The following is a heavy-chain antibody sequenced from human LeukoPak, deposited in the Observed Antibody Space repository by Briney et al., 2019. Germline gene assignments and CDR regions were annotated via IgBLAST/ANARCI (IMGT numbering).Heavy chain of an antibody. Sequence: GGSLRLSCAASGFTFAEYTMHRVCQAPGKGLEWVSLISWNGARIHYGDSVKGRFTISRDNSKNSLHLQMNSLRTEDTALYYCVKDLVAASENVRGWYPMDYWGQGTLVTVSS. CDR3: VKDLVAASENVRGWYPMDY. CDR1: GFTFAEYT. CDR2: ISWNGARI. D-gene: IGHD6-19*01. V-gene: IGHV3-43*01. J-gene: IGHJ4*02.